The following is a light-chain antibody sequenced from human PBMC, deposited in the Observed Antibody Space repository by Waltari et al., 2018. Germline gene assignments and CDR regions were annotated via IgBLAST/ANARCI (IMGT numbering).Light chain of an antibody. J-gene: IGKJ2*01. V-gene: IGKV1-5*03. CDR1: QSISSW. CDR3: QQYNSYPHT. CDR2: KAS. Sequence: DTQMTQSPSTLSASVGDRVTISCRASQSISSWLAWYQQKPGKVPQPQILKASMLESGVPXRFSGXGSGTEFTLTISSLQPEDFATYYCQQYNSYPHTFGQGTKLEIK.